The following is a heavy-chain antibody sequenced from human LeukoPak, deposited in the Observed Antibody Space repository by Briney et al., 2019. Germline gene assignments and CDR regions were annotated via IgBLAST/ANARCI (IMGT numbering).Heavy chain of an antibody. V-gene: IGHV3-74*01. CDR1: GFTFSGYW. CDR2: INSDGSST. Sequence: GGSLRLSCAASGFTFSGYWMHWVRQAPGKGLVWVSRINSDGSSTSYADPVKGRFTISRDNAKNTLYLQTNSLRAEDTAVYYCARGGPRGSYFDYWGQGTLVTVSS. J-gene: IGHJ4*02. CDR3: ARGGPRGSYFDY. D-gene: IGHD1-26*01.